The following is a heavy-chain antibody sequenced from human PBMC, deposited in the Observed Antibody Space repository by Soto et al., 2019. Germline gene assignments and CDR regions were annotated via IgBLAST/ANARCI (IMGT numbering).Heavy chain of an antibody. CDR1: GYTFSGYY. D-gene: IGHD3-9*01. CDR3: AREGTGYSAFDI. J-gene: IGHJ3*02. V-gene: IGHV1-2*02. Sequence: ASVKVSCKASGYTFSGYYMHWVRQAPGQGLEWMGWINPKSGGTKYVQKFQGRVTMTRDASSNTVYMDLSRLTSDDTAVYYCAREGTGYSAFDIWGQGTMVTVSS. CDR2: INPKSGGT.